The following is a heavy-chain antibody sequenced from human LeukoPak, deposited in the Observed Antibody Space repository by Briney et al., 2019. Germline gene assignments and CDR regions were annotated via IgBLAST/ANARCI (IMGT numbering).Heavy chain of an antibody. CDR1: GYSFTSYW. CDR3: ARHRHCSSTSCYAFDY. D-gene: IGHD2-2*01. CDR2: IYPGDSDT. V-gene: IGHV5-51*01. Sequence: GESLKISCKGSGYSFTSYWLGWVRQMPGKGLEWMGIIYPGDSDTRYSPSFQGQVTISADKSISTAYLQWSSLKASDTAMYYCARHRHCSSTSCYAFDYWGQGTLVTVSS. J-gene: IGHJ4*02.